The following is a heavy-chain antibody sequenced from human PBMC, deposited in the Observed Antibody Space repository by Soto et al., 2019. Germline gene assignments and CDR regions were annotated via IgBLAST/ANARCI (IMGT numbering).Heavy chain of an antibody. CDR2: ITGXGXXT. V-gene: IGHV3-74*01. Sequence: EVHLVESGGGSVQPGGSLKLSCAGSGFAFSSYWIHWVRQVPGKGLVWVSRITGXGXXTSYADSVRGRFTISRDNAKXXXXXXXXXXXXXXXXXXXXXXXXXXXXXXDYWGQGTLVTVSS. J-gene: IGHJ4*02. CDR3: XXXXXXXXXXDY. CDR1: GFAFSSYW.